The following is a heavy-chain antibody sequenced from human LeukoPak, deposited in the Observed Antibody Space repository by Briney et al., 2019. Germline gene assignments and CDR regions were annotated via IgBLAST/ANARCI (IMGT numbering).Heavy chain of an antibody. CDR1: GFTFSSYA. CDR3: TTDEWV. J-gene: IGHJ4*02. V-gene: IGHV3-15*01. Sequence: GGSLRLSCAASGFTFSSYAMSWVRQAPGKGLESVGRIKSKTDGGTTDYGAPVKGRFTISRDDSKNMLYLQMNSLKTEDTAVYYCTTDEWVWGQGALVTVSS. CDR2: IKSKTDGGTT. D-gene: IGHD1-26*01.